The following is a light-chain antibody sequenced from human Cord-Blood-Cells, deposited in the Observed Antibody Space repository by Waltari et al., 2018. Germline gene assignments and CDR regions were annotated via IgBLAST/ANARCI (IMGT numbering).Light chain of an antibody. V-gene: IGLV1-44*01. CDR2: SNN. Sequence: QSVLTQPPSASGTPGQRVTISCSGSSSNIGSNTVNWYQQLPGTAPKPPIYSNNQRPSGVPDRFAGSKSGTSASLAISGLQSEDEADYYCAAWDDSLNGPVLGGGTQLTVL. J-gene: IGLJ7*01. CDR1: SSNIGSNT. CDR3: AAWDDSLNGPV.